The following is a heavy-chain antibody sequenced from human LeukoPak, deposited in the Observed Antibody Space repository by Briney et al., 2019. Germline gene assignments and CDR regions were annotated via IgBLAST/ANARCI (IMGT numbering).Heavy chain of an antibody. CDR3: ARDKLVTYYYGSGSHDAD. Sequence: SVKVSCKASGGTFSSYAISWVRQAPGQGLEWMGRITPIFGTANYAQKFQGGVTITTDESTSTAYMELSSLRSEDTAVYYCARDKLVTYYYGSGSHDADWGQGTLVTVSS. CDR1: GGTFSSYA. J-gene: IGHJ4*02. V-gene: IGHV1-69*05. CDR2: ITPIFGTA. D-gene: IGHD3-10*01.